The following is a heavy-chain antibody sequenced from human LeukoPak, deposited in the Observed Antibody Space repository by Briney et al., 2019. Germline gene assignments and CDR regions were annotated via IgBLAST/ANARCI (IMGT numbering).Heavy chain of an antibody. Sequence: GGSLRLSCAASGFTAASGFTVRNNYMNWVRQAPGKGLEWVSVIFVDENTFYADSVKGRFTISRDNSKNTLYLQMNNLRPEDTAVYFCARSTVGTTGAFDYWGQGTLVTVSS. J-gene: IGHJ4*02. CDR1: GFTVRNNY. V-gene: IGHV3-66*01. CDR3: ARSTVGTTGAFDY. D-gene: IGHD1-26*01. CDR2: IFVDENT.